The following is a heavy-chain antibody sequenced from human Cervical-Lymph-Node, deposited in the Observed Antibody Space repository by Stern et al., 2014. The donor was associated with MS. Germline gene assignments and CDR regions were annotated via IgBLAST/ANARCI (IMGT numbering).Heavy chain of an antibody. D-gene: IGHD3-10*01. CDR3: ALGGFGHYFEY. J-gene: IGHJ4*02. V-gene: IGHV1-69*01. Sequence: DQLVESGAEVQKPGSSVKVSCRASGGTFSSSDISWVRQAPGQGLEWMGGIIPIIGTANYAQKYQGRVTITADESTSTAYMELSSLRSEDTAIYYCALGGFGHYFEYWGQGTLVTVSS. CDR2: IIPIIGTA. CDR1: GGTFSSSD.